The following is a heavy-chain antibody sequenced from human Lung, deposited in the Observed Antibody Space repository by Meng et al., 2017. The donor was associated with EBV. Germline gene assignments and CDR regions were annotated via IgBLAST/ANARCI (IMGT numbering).Heavy chain of an antibody. CDR1: GGSISSGGHY. Sequence: QVQRQEPGPGLVKPSPTLSLPCAVSGGSISSGGHYWSWIRQHPGKSLEWIGYIYYSGSTYYNPSLKSLVSISVDTSNNQFSLKLSSVTAADTAVYYCARAVDTGYFDYWGQGTLVTVSS. V-gene: IGHV4-31*01. J-gene: IGHJ4*02. CDR2: IYYSGST. D-gene: IGHD5-18*01. CDR3: ARAVDTGYFDY.